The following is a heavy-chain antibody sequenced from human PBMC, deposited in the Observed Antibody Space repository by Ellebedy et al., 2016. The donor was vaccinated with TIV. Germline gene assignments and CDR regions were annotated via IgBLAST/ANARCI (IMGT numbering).Heavy chain of an antibody. CDR3: AILRYFYGSGPKYSYYGMDV. Sequence: MPSETLSLTCALHGEPFSGYFWSWIRQPQGKGLEWIAEINHSGTATYNPSLKSRITISIDTSNNQSSLALSSVTAADTAVYYCAILRYFYGSGPKYSYYGMDVWGQGTTVTVSS. CDR1: GEPFSGYF. V-gene: IGHV4-34*01. CDR2: INHSGTA. D-gene: IGHD3-10*01. J-gene: IGHJ6*02.